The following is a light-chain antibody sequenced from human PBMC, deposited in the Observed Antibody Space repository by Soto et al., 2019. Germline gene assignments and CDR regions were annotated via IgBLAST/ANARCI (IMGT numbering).Light chain of an antibody. CDR1: QSVSSI. Sequence: DIVITQTPATLAVSSAARASLTCRASQSVSSILAWYQQRPGQAPRLLIYDASTRATDIPPRFSGSGSGTDFTLTISSLEPEDSAVYYCQQRSNWPITFGQGTRLEIK. V-gene: IGKV3-11*01. CDR3: QQRSNWPIT. J-gene: IGKJ5*01. CDR2: DAS.